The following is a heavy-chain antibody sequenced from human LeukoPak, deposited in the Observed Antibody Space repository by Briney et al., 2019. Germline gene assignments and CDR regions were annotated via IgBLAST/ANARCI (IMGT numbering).Heavy chain of an antibody. V-gene: IGHV4-4*02. Sequence: SGTLSLTCAVSGGSISSSNWWSWVRQPPGKGLEWIGEIYHSGSTNYNPSLKSRVTISVDTSKNQFSLKLSSVTAADTAVYYCARHRIWSGYRGPFDYWGQGTLVTVSS. CDR1: GGSISSSNW. CDR2: IYHSGST. D-gene: IGHD3-3*01. CDR3: ARHRIWSGYRGPFDY. J-gene: IGHJ4*02.